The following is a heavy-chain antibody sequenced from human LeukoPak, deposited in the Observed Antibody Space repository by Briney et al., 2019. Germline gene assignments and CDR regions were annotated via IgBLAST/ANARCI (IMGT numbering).Heavy chain of an antibody. D-gene: IGHD6-6*01. Sequence: GSLRLSCKTSGFTFDYYAMSWFRLPPGKGLEWVGVIRSKAYGGTSEYAASVKDRFTISRDDSKSIAYLQMNSLKTEDTAVYYCTRHSSAGYSSSPAAFDYWGQGTLVTVSS. CDR3: TRHSSAGYSSSPAAFDY. CDR2: IRSKAYGGTS. CDR1: GFTFDYYA. V-gene: IGHV3-49*03. J-gene: IGHJ4*02.